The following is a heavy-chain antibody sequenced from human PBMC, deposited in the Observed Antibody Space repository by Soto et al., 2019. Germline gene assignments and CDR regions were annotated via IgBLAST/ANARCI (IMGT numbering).Heavy chain of an antibody. D-gene: IGHD4-17*01. J-gene: IGHJ6*02. V-gene: IGHV4-4*02. CDR1: GGSISSSNW. CDR3: ARARTTVTTTAGYYYGMDV. Sequence: QVQLQESGPGLVKPSGTLSLTCAVSGGSISSSNWWSWVRQPPGKGLEWIGEIYHSGSTNYNPSLKSGVTISVDKSKNQFSLKLSSVTAADTAVYYCARARTTVTTTAGYYYGMDVWCQGTTVTVSS. CDR2: IYHSGST.